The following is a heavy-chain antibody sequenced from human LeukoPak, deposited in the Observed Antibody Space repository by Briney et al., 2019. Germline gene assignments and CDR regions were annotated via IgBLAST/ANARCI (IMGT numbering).Heavy chain of an antibody. CDR2: FSHSGST. D-gene: IGHD6-19*01. CDR3: ATYSSGWWETLDY. Sequence: SQTLSLTCTVSGGSINSGGYYWTWIRQPPGEGLEWIAYFSHSGSTYYNPSLKSRVTISVDTSKNQFSLKLSSVTAADTAVYYCATYSSGWWETLDYWGQGTLVTVSS. V-gene: IGHV4-30-2*03. J-gene: IGHJ4*02. CDR1: GGSINSGGYY.